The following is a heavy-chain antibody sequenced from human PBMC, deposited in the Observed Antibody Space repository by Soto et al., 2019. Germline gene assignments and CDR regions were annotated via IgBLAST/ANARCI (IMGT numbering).Heavy chain of an antibody. CDR2: IYYSGST. D-gene: IGHD3-3*01. CDR3: ASHPIFGVVIMPY. J-gene: IGHJ4*02. V-gene: IGHV4-39*01. CDR1: GGSISSSSYN. Sequence: PSETLSLTCTLSGGSISSSSYNWGWIRQPPGKGLEWIGSIYYSGSTYYNPSLKSRVTISVDTSKNQFSLKLSSVTAADTAVYYCASHPIFGVVIMPYWGQGTLVTVSS.